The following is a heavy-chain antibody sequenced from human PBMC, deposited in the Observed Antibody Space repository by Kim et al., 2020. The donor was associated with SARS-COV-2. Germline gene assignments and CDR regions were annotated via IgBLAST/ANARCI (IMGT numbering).Heavy chain of an antibody. CDR3: ARERAITMVRGLFCY. CDR1: GFTFSSYG. CDR2: IWYDGSNK. Sequence: GGSLRLSCAASGFTFSSYGMHWVRQAPGKGLEWVAVIWYDGSNKYYADSVKGRFTISRDNSKNTLYLQMNSLRAEDTAVYYCARERAITMVRGLFCYWGQGTLVTVSS. J-gene: IGHJ4*02. V-gene: IGHV3-33*01. D-gene: IGHD3-10*01.